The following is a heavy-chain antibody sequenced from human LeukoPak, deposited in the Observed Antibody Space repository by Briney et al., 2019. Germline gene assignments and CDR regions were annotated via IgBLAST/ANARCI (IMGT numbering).Heavy chain of an antibody. Sequence: ASVKVSCKASGYTFTGYYMHWVRQAPGQGLEWMGWINPNSGGTNYAQKFQGRVTMTRDTSISTAYMELSRLRSDDTAVYYCARVLIVVVTADAFDIWGQGTMVTVSS. CDR1: GYTFTGYY. D-gene: IGHD2-21*02. J-gene: IGHJ3*02. V-gene: IGHV1-2*02. CDR2: INPNSGGT. CDR3: ARVLIVVVTADAFDI.